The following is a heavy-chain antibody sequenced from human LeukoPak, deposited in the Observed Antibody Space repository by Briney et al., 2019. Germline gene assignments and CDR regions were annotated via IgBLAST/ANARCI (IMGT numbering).Heavy chain of an antibody. V-gene: IGHV3-7*01. Sequence: GGSLRLSCAGSGCTFSNYWMSWVRQAPGKGLEWVANIKEDGSEKYYVDSVKGRFTISRDNARNSPYLQMNSLRAEDTAVYYCASGRQLGYWGQGTLVTVSS. CDR1: GCTFSNYW. CDR2: IKEDGSEK. J-gene: IGHJ4*02. CDR3: ASGRQLGY. D-gene: IGHD6-13*01.